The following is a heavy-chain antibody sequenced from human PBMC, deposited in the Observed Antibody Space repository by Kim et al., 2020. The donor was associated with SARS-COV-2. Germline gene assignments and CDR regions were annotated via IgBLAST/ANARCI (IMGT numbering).Heavy chain of an antibody. CDR2: INAGNGNT. CDR3: AGAPPSVRRVILYYYYGMDD. CDR1: GYTFTSYA. J-gene: IGHJ6*02. V-gene: IGHV1-3*01. D-gene: IGHD3-10*01. Sequence: ASVKVSCKASGYTFTSYAMHWVRQAPGQRLEWMGWINAGNGNTKYSQKFQGRVTITRDTFASTAYMELSSLRSEDTAVYYCAGAPPSVRRVILYYYYGMDDWGQGTKVTVSS.